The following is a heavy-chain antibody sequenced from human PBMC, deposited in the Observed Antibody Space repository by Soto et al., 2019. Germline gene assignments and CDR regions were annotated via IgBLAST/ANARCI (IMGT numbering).Heavy chain of an antibody. CDR1: GYTFTSYG. Sequence: QVPLVQSGAEVKKPGASVKVSCKASGYTFTSYGISWVRQAPGQGHEWMGWISAYNGNTNYAQKLQGRVTMTTDTSTSTAYMELRSLRSDDTAVYYCARVSPPVFWESNHRGLDYWGQGTLVTVSS. V-gene: IGHV1-18*04. J-gene: IGHJ4*02. CDR2: ISAYNGNT. CDR3: ARVSPPVFWESNHRGLDY. D-gene: IGHD3-10*02.